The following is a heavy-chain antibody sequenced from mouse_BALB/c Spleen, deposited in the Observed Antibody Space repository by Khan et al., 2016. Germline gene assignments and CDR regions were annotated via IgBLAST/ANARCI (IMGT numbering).Heavy chain of an antibody. D-gene: IGHD2-13*01. Sequence: EVELVESGGGLVQPGGSMKLSCVASGFTFSNYWMNWVRQSPEKGLEWVAEIRLKSNNYATHYAESVKGRFTISRDDSKSSVYLQMNNLRAEDTGIYYCPNLDYYDAMDYWGQGASVTVSS. V-gene: IGHV6-6*02. CDR2: IRLKSNNYAT. CDR3: PNLDYYDAMDY. CDR1: GFTFSNYW. J-gene: IGHJ4*01.